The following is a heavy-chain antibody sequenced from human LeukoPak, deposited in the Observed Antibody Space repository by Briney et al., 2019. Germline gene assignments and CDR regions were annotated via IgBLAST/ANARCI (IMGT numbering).Heavy chain of an antibody. V-gene: IGHV4-4*02. CDR1: GGSISSSNW. CDR3: ARGALSSSWYPMFYFDY. D-gene: IGHD6-13*01. Sequence: PSETLSLTCAVSGGSISSSNWWSWVRQPPGKGLEWIVEIYHSGSTNYNPSLKSRATISVDKSKNQFSLKLSSVTAADTAVYYCARGALSSSWYPMFYFDYWGQGALVTVSS. J-gene: IGHJ4*02. CDR2: IYHSGST.